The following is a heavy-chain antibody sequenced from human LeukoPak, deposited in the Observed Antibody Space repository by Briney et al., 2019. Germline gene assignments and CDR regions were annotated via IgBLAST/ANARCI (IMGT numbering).Heavy chain of an antibody. V-gene: IGHV3-7*01. CDR2: INQDGSEK. CDR3: ARVEYSSSWYIVGDYYYMDV. J-gene: IGHJ6*03. Sequence: GGSLRLSCAASGFTFSSYWMRWVRQAPGKGLVWVANINQDGSEKYYADSVKGRFTISRDNAKNTLYLQMNSLRAEDTAVYYCARVEYSSSWYIVGDYYYMDVWGKGTTVTVSS. D-gene: IGHD6-13*01. CDR1: GFTFSSYW.